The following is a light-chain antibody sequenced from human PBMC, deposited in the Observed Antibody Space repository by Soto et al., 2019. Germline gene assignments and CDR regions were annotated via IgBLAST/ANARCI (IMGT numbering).Light chain of an antibody. CDR1: QSVSSSY. CDR3: QQYDSSPPYT. Sequence: EIVLTQSPGTLSLSPGERATLSCRASQSVSSSYLAWYQQKPGQAPRLLIYGASSRATGIPDRFSGSGSGTEFTLTTSRLEHEDFAVYYCQQYDSSPPYTFGQGTKLEIK. CDR2: GAS. J-gene: IGKJ2*01. V-gene: IGKV3-20*01.